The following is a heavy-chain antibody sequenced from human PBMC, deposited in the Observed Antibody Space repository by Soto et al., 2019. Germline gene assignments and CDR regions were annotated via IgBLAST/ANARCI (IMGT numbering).Heavy chain of an antibody. V-gene: IGHV4-59*08. CDR3: ARHNDFWSGYYSFDY. CDR2: IYYSGST. J-gene: IGHJ4*02. Sequence: SETLSLTCTVSGGSISSYYWSWIRQPPGKGLEWIGYIYYSGSTNYNPSLKSRVTISVDTSKNQFSLKLSSVTAADTAVYYCARHNDFWSGYYSFDYRGQGTLVTVSS. CDR1: GGSISSYY. D-gene: IGHD3-3*01.